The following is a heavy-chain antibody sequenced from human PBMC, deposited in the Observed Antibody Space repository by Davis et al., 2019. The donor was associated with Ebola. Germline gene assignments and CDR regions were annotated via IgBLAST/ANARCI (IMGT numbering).Heavy chain of an antibody. Sequence: ASVHVSRKASRYTFPGYYMHWVRQAPGQGLEWMGWINPNSGGTNYAQKFQGWVTMTRDTSISPAYMELSRLRSDDTAVYYCARDSGSYLGYWGQGTLVTVSS. CDR1: RYTFPGYY. CDR3: ARDSGSYLGY. V-gene: IGHV1-2*04. CDR2: INPNSGGT. D-gene: IGHD1-26*01. J-gene: IGHJ4*02.